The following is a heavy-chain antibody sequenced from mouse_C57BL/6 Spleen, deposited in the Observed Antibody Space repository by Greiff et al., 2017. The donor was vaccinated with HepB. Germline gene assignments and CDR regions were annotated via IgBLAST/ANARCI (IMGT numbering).Heavy chain of an antibody. CDR2: INPSSGYT. J-gene: IGHJ2*01. D-gene: IGHD1-1*02. Sequence: QVHVKQSGAELARPGASVKMSCKASGYTFTSYTMHWVKQRPGQGLEWIGYINPSSGYTKYNQKFKDKATLTADKSSSTAYMQLSSLTSEDSAVYYCARYYPYFDYWGQGTTLTVSS. V-gene: IGHV1-4*01. CDR1: GYTFTSYT. CDR3: ARYYPYFDY.